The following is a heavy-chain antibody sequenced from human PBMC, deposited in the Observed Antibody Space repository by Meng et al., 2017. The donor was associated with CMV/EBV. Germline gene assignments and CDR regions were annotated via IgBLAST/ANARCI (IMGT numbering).Heavy chain of an antibody. V-gene: IGHV4-39*07. CDR2: IYYSGST. CDR3: ASYGYSGYYYYYGMDV. CDR1: GGSISSSSYY. J-gene: IGHJ6*02. Sequence: SETLSLTCTVSGGSISSSSYYWGWIRQPPGKGLEWIGSIYYSGSTYYNPSLKSRVTISVDTSKNQFSLKLSSVTAADTVVYYCASYGYSGYYYYYGMDVWGQGTTVTVSS. D-gene: IGHD5-12*01.